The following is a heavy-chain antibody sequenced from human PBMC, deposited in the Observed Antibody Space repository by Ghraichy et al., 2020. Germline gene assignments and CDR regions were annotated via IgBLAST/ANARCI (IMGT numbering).Heavy chain of an antibody. CDR2: IYYSGTT. D-gene: IGHD3-10*01. CDR1: GASITSYS. Sequence: SETLSLTCTVSGASITSYSWSWIRQPPGKGLEWIGYIYYSGTTNYNPSLKSRVTISLDTSKNQFSLNLSSVTAADTAVYYCATQMVRGVQADYWGQGTLVTVSS. V-gene: IGHV4-59*01. J-gene: IGHJ4*02. CDR3: ATQMVRGVQADY.